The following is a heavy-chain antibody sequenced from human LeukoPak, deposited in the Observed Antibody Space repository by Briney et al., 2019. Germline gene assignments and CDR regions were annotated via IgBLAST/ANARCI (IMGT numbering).Heavy chain of an antibody. CDR3: ARPLVGGGATTIDY. V-gene: IGHV3-30*03. CDR1: GFTFSNYG. J-gene: IGHJ4*02. D-gene: IGHD1-26*01. Sequence: GGSLRLSCAASGFTFSNYGMHWVRQAPGKGLEWVAVISYDGSNKYYTDSVKGRFTISRDNSKNTLYLQMNSLRAEDTAVYYCARPLVGGGATTIDYWGQGTLVTVSS. CDR2: ISYDGSNK.